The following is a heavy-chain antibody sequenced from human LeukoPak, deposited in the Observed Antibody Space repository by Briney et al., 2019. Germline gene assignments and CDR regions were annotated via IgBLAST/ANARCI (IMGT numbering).Heavy chain of an antibody. CDR1: GVSISSGGYS. CDR2: IYHSGST. Sequence: KPSETLSLTCAVSGVSISSGGYSWSWIRQPPGKGLEWIGYIYHSGSTYYNPSLKSRVTISVDRSKNQFSLKLSSVTAADTAVYYCARDGDYGDFRFDYWGQGTLVTVSS. CDR3: ARDGDYGDFRFDY. D-gene: IGHD4-17*01. V-gene: IGHV4-30-2*01. J-gene: IGHJ4*02.